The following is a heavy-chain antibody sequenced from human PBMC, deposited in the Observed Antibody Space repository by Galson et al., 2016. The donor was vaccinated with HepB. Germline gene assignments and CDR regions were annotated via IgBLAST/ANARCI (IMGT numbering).Heavy chain of an antibody. J-gene: IGHJ4*02. Sequence: SVKVSCKASGYTFTNYGIAWVRQAPGQGLEWMGWISAFHVNTTAAPNLQGRVILTTDTSTSTAYMELTHLKSDDPALYFCARSGKAAAWTLRHWGQGTLVTVSS. D-gene: IGHD6-13*01. V-gene: IGHV1-18*01. CDR2: ISAFHVNT. CDR1: GYTFTNYG. CDR3: ARSGKAAAWTLRH.